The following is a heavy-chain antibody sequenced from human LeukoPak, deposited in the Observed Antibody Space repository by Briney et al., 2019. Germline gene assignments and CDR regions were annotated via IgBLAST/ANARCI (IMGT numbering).Heavy chain of an antibody. J-gene: IGHJ6*03. Sequence: SETLSLTCAVYGGSFSGYYWSWLRQPPGKGLEWIGEINHRGSTNYNPSLKSRVTISVDTSKNQFSLKLSSVTAADTAVYYCARLVYYYGSGSYYPRIYYYYYMDVWGKGTTVTISS. CDR3: ARLVYYYGSGSYYPRIYYYYYMDV. CDR1: GGSFSGYY. D-gene: IGHD3-10*01. CDR2: INHRGST. V-gene: IGHV4-34*01.